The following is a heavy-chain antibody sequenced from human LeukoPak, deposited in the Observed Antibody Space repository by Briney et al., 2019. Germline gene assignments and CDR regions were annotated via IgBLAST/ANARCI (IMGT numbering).Heavy chain of an antibody. CDR2: ISAYNGNT. D-gene: IGHD2-2*01. CDR3: ALVPAAMSGYYYGMDV. V-gene: IGHV1-18*01. J-gene: IGHJ6*02. CDR1: GYTFTSYG. Sequence: ASVTVSCKASGYTFTSYGISWVRQAPGQGLEWMGWISAYNGNTNYAQKLQGRVTMTTDTSTSTAYMELRSLRSDDTAVYYCALVPAAMSGYYYGMDVWGQGTTVTVSS.